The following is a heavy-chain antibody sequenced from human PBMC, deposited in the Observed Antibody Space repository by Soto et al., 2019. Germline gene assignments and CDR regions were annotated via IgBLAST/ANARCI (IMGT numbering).Heavy chain of an antibody. Sequence: QVQLVQSGGEVKKPGASVKVSCKTSGYTFTTYGISWVRQAPGHGLEWEGWISAYSGKTHYAQKFQGKVTMTTDTSTNTAYLELRSLRADDTAVYYFARDAYLGEHQYWGQGTLVTVSS. CDR3: ARDAYLGEHQY. CDR2: ISAYSGKT. J-gene: IGHJ4*02. D-gene: IGHD3-16*01. CDR1: GYTFTTYG. V-gene: IGHV1-18*01.